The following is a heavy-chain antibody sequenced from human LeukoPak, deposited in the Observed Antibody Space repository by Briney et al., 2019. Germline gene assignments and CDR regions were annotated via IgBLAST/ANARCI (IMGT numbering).Heavy chain of an antibody. CDR2: ISYDGSNK. V-gene: IGHV3-30*18. Sequence: GGSLRLSCAASGFTFNTYGMHWVRQPPGKGLEWVAVISYDGSNKYYADSVQGRFTISRDNSEKTVHLKMNSLRTEDTAVYYCAKGGSYYGSGSPSNWGQGTLVTVSS. CDR3: AKGGSYYGSGSPSN. D-gene: IGHD3-10*01. J-gene: IGHJ4*02. CDR1: GFTFNTYG.